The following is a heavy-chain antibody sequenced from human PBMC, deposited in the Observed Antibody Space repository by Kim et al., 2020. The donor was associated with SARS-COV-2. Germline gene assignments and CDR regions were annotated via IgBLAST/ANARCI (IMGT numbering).Heavy chain of an antibody. CDR3: ARSRIGYCSSTSCYPLGRWYYYYGMNV. Sequence: SETLSLTCTVSGGSISSYYWSWIRQPAGKGLEWIGRIYTSGSTNYNPSLKSRVTMSVDTSKNQFSLKLSPVTAADTAVYYCARSRIGYCSSTSCYPLGRWYYYYGMNVWGQGTTVTVSS. J-gene: IGHJ6*02. D-gene: IGHD2-2*01. CDR2: IYTSGST. V-gene: IGHV4-4*07. CDR1: GGSISSYY.